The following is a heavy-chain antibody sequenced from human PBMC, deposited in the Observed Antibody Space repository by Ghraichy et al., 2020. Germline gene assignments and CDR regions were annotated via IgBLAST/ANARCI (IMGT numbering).Heavy chain of an antibody. J-gene: IGHJ6*02. V-gene: IGHV4-34*01. CDR1: GGSFSGYY. CDR3: ARMVVPAAPGVGKYGMDV. D-gene: IGHD2-2*01. Sequence: SETLSLTCAVYGGSFSGYYWSWIRQPPGKGLEWIGEINHSGSTNYNPSLKSRVTISVDTSKNQFSLKLSSVTAADTAVYYCARMVVPAAPGVGKYGMDVWGQGTTVTVSS. CDR2: INHSGST.